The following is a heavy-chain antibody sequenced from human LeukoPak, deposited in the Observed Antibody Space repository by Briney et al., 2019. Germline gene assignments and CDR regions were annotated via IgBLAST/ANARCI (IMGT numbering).Heavy chain of an antibody. CDR2: INPNSGGT. CDR1: GYTFTGYY. J-gene: IGHJ4*02. CDR3: AIIAVAGTAIFDC. V-gene: IGHV1-2*06. D-gene: IGHD6-19*01. Sequence: ASVKVSCKASGYTFTGYYIHWVRQAPGQGLEWMGRINPNSGGTNYAQKFQGRVTMTRDTSISTAYMELSSLRSDDTAVYYCAIIAVAGTAIFDCWGQGMLVIVS.